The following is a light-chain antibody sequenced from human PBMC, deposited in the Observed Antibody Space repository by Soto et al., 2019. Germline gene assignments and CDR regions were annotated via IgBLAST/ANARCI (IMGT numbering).Light chain of an antibody. CDR3: SSYSSSSTLYV. Sequence: QSALTQPASGSVSPGRSSPVSCTGTSSDAVGYNYVSWYQQQPGKALKLMIYDVSDRPSGVSNRFSGSKSGNTASLTISGLQAKDEADYYCSSYSSSSTLYVFGTGTKLTVL. CDR1: SSDAVGYNY. J-gene: IGLJ1*01. CDR2: DVS. V-gene: IGLV2-14*01.